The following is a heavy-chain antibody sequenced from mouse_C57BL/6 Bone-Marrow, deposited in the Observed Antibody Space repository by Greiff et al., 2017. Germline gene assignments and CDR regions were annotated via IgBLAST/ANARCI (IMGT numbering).Heavy chain of an antibody. CDR2: IDPETGGT. Sequence: QVQLQQSGAELVRPGASVTLSCKASGYTFTDYEMHWVKQTPVHGLEWIGAIDPETGGTAYNQKFKGKAILTADKSSSTAYMELRSLTSEDSAVYYRTQTPLSDDLSWCFDVWGTGTTVTVSS. CDR1: GYTFTDYE. CDR3: TQTPLSDDLSWCFDV. J-gene: IGHJ1*03. V-gene: IGHV1-15*01. D-gene: IGHD2-3*01.